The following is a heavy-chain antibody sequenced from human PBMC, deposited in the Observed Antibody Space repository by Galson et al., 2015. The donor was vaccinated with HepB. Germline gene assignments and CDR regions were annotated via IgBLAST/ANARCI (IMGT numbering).Heavy chain of an antibody. J-gene: IGHJ4*02. Sequence: SVKVSCKASGYTFTSYGISWVRQAPGQGLEWMGWISAYNGNTNYAQKLQGRVTMTTDTSTSTAYMELRSLRSDDTAVYYCAREGDCSSTSCYFFSYWGQGTLVTVSS. CDR3: AREGDCSSTSCYFFSY. CDR1: GYTFTSYG. CDR2: ISAYNGNT. V-gene: IGHV1-18*01. D-gene: IGHD2-2*01.